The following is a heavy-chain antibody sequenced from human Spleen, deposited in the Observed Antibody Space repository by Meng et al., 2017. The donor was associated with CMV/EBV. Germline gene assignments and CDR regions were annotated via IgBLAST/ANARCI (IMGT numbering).Heavy chain of an antibody. Sequence: GESLKISCETSGYNFTSYWIGWVRQLPGKGLEWMGIIYPGDSDTRYSPSFQGQVTISVDTSITTAYLQWSSLKASDTAMYYCARALTYCSVTSCYMGFWGQGTLVTVSS. CDR1: GYNFTSYW. V-gene: IGHV5-51*01. CDR3: ARALTYCSVTSCYMGF. J-gene: IGHJ4*02. CDR2: IYPGDSDT. D-gene: IGHD2-2*02.